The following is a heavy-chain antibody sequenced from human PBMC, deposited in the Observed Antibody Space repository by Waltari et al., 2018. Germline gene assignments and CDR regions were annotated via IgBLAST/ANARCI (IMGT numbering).Heavy chain of an antibody. V-gene: IGHV4-34*01. J-gene: IGHJ4*02. Sequence: QVQLQQWGAGLLKPSETLSLTCAVYGGSFSGSYWSWIRQPPGKGLEWIGEINHSGSTNYNPSLKSRVTISVDTSKNQFSLKLSSVTAADTAVYYCARHRERWANYFDYWGQGTLVTVSS. CDR2: INHSGST. CDR1: GGSFSGSY. CDR3: ARHRERWANYFDY. D-gene: IGHD6-13*01.